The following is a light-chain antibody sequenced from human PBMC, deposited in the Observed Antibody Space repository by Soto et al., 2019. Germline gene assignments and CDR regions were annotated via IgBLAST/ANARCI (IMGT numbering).Light chain of an antibody. CDR1: SSDVGSYNL. J-gene: IGLJ3*02. V-gene: IGLV2-23*01. CDR2: EGR. Sequence: SALTQPASVSGSPGQSITISCTGTSSDVGSYNLVSWYQQHPGKAPKLMIYEGRKRPSGVSNRFSGSKSGNTASLTISGLQAEDEADYYCCSYAGSRVFGGGTKLTVL. CDR3: CSYAGSRV.